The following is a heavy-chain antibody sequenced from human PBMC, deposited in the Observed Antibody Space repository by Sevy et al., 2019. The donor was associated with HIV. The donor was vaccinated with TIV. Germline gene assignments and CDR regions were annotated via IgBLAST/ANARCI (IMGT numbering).Heavy chain of an antibody. J-gene: IGHJ4*02. D-gene: IGHD3-3*01. CDR1: GFTFTDYW. V-gene: IGHV3-7*01. Sequence: GGSLSLSCAASGFTFTDYWMSWVRQTPGKGLEWVATIKQDESEQYYVDSVKGRFAISRDNDKNSVSLQMNGLRVEDAALYYCAREVGGFNWRPYYFDSWGQGTLVSVSS. CDR2: IKQDESEQ. CDR3: AREVGGFNWRPYYFDS.